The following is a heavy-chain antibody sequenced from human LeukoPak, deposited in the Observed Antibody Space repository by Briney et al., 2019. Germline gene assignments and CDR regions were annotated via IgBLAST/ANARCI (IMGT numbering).Heavy chain of an antibody. CDR3: ASRHYDFWSGYLDDAFDI. CDR2: IKQDGSEK. D-gene: IGHD3-3*01. CDR1: GFTFSSYW. Sequence: GGSLRLSCAASGFTFSSYWMSWVRQAPGKGLEWVANIKQDGSEKYYVDSVKGRFTISRDNAKNSLYLQMNSLRAEDTAVYYCASRHYDFWSGYLDDAFDIWGQGTMVTVSS. J-gene: IGHJ3*02. V-gene: IGHV3-7*01.